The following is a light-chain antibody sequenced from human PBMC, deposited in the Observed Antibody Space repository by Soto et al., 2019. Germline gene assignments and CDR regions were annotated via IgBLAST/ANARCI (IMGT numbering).Light chain of an antibody. J-gene: IGLJ3*02. V-gene: IGLV2-14*01. CDR3: GAYTHTKSRV. CDR2: EVN. CDR1: SSDVGGYDY. Sequence: QSALTQPASVSGSPGQSITISCTGTSSDVGGYDYVSWYQQYPGKGPKLIIYEVNNRPLGVSYRFSGSKSGNTASLTISGLQAEDEADYYCGAYTHTKSRVFGGGTKLTVL.